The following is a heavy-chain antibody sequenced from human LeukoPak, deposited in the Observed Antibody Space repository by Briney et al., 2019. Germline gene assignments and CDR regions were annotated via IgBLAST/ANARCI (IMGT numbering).Heavy chain of an antibody. Sequence: SETLSLTCTVSGDSISTYYWSWIRQPPGKGLEWIGYVFHSGSTNYNPSLKSRVTISVDTSKNQFSLILTSVTAADTAVYYCARAGNGYYPCDYWGQGTLVTVSS. D-gene: IGHD3-22*01. CDR3: ARAGNGYYPCDY. CDR1: GDSISTYY. J-gene: IGHJ4*02. V-gene: IGHV4-59*01. CDR2: VFHSGST.